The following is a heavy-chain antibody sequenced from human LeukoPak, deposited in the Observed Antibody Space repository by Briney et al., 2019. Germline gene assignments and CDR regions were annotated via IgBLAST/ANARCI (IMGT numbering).Heavy chain of an antibody. D-gene: IGHD3-9*01. J-gene: IGHJ6*02. CDR1: GGSISSYY. CDR2: IYYSGST. CDR3: ARTGQMDYYYYYGMDV. V-gene: IGHV4-59*08. Sequence: SETLSLTCTVSGGSISSYYWSWIRQPPGKGLEWIGYIYYSGSTNYNPSPKSRVTISVDTSKNQFSLKLSSVTAADTAVYYCARTGQMDYYYYYGMDVWGQGTTVTVSS.